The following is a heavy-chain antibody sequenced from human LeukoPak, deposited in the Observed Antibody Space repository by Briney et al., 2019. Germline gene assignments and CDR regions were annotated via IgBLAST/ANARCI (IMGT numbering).Heavy chain of an antibody. CDR3: ATSGAGYSSGWS. CDR1: GFTFCSYS. D-gene: IGHD6-19*01. CDR2: ISSSSSYI. J-gene: IGHJ5*02. V-gene: IGHV3-21*01. Sequence: GGSLRLSCAASGFTFCSYSMNWVRQAPGKGLEWVSSISSSSSYIYDADSVKGRFTISRDNAKNSLYLQMNSLRAEDTAVYYCATSGAGYSSGWSWGQGTLVTVSS.